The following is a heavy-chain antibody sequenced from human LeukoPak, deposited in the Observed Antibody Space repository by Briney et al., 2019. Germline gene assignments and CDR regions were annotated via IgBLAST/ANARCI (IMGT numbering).Heavy chain of an antibody. V-gene: IGHV4-38-2*01. CDR3: ARLGRDGYRDYYMDV. CDR2: IYHSGST. CDR1: GYSISSGYY. Sequence: PSETLSLTCAVSGYSISSGYYWGWIRQPPGKGLEWIGSIYHSGSTYYNPSLKSRVTISVDTSKNQFSLKLNSVTAADTAVYYCARLGRDGYRDYYMDVWGKGTTVTVSS. D-gene: IGHD5-24*01. J-gene: IGHJ6*03.